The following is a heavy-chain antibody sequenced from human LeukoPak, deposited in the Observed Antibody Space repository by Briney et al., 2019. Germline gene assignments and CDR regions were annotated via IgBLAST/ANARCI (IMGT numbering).Heavy chain of an antibody. CDR1: GGTFSSYA. J-gene: IGHJ4*02. CDR2: IIPIFGTA. CDR3: ASRPPGPPEIDY. Sequence: GASVKVSCKASGGTFSSYAISWVRQAPGQGLEWMGGIIPIFGTANYAQKFQGRVTITADKSTSTAYMELSSLRSEDTAVYYCASRPPGPPEIDYWGQGTLVTVSS. V-gene: IGHV1-69*06. D-gene: IGHD1-14*01.